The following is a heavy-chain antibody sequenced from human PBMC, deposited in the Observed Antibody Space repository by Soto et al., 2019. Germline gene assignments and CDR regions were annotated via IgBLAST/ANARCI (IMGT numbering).Heavy chain of an antibody. Sequence: QSLSLAFAISGDSVSSNTASWNWVRQSPSRGLEWLGRTYSRSKWYNDYAVSVKSRIIINPDTSKNQFSLQLNSVTPEDTAVYYCAKGDNLGPKTGYAFGPWGQGILVSVSS. V-gene: IGHV6-1*01. D-gene: IGHD5-12*01. CDR3: AKGDNLGPKTGYAFGP. J-gene: IGHJ5*02. CDR1: GDSVSSNTAS. CDR2: TYSRSKWYN.